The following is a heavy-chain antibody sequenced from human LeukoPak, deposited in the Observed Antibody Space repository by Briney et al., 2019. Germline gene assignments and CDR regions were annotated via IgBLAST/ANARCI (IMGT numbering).Heavy chain of an antibody. D-gene: IGHD6-13*01. CDR1: GFTFSSYA. Sequence: GGSLRLSCAASGFTFSSYAMSWVRQAPGKGLEWVSAISGNGGSTYYADSVKGRFTISRDNAKNSLYLQMNSLRAEDTAVYYCARDLIAAAGTNLVPGWFDPWGPGTLVTVSS. V-gene: IGHV3-23*01. CDR3: ARDLIAAAGTNLVPGWFDP. J-gene: IGHJ5*02. CDR2: ISGNGGST.